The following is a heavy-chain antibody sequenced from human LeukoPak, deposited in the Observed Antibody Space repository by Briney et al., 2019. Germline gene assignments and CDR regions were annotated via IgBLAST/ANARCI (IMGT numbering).Heavy chain of an antibody. D-gene: IGHD3-22*01. J-gene: IGHJ4*02. Sequence: PSETLSLTCTVSGGSISSYYWGWIRQPPGKGLEWIGTIYYSGSTYYNPSLKSRATISVDTSKNQFSLRLSSVTAADTAVYYCAREAEYYYDSSGYSHYFDYWGQGTLVTVSS. CDR1: GGSISSYY. CDR3: AREAEYYYDSSGYSHYFDY. CDR2: IYYSGST. V-gene: IGHV4-39*07.